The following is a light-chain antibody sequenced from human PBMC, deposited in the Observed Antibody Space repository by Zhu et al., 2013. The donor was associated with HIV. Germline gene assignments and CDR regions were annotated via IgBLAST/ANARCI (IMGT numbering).Light chain of an antibody. J-gene: IGKJ2*01. Sequence: IVLTQSPGTLSLSPGERATLSCRASQSVSSYLAWYQQKPGQAPRLLLYGSSSRAPGIPVRFSGSGSGTDFTLTISSLQSEDFAAYYCQQYYSTPYTFGQGTKLEIK. CDR2: GSS. V-gene: IGKV3-15*01. CDR1: QSVSSY. CDR3: QQYYSTPYT.